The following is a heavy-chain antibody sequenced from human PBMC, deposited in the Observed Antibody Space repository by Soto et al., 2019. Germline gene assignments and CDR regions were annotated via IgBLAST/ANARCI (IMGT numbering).Heavy chain of an antibody. CDR3: ATRNYYDTTGYYYWYYFDF. CDR2: ISGRGDST. V-gene: IGHV3-23*01. D-gene: IGHD3-22*01. J-gene: IGHJ4*02. Sequence: GGFLRLSCAASGFTFSNYAMSWVRQAPGKGLEWVSVISGRGDSTFYAESVKGRFTISRDNSKNTVHLQMNDLGAEDTALYYCATRNYYDTTGYYYWYYFDFWGQGTLVTVSS. CDR1: GFTFSNYA.